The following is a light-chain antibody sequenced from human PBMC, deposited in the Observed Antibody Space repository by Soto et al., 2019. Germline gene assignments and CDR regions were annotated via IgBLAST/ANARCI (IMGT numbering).Light chain of an antibody. J-gene: IGLJ1*01. CDR3: TSKRTTASLV. CDR2: GNS. V-gene: IGLV1-40*01. CDR1: SSNIRAGYD. Sequence: QSVLTQPPSVSGAPGQRVTISCTGSSSNIRAGYDVHWYQQLPGTDPKLLIYGNSNRPSGVPDRFSGSKSGTSASLAITGLQAEDEADYYCTSKRTTASLVFGTGTKVTVL.